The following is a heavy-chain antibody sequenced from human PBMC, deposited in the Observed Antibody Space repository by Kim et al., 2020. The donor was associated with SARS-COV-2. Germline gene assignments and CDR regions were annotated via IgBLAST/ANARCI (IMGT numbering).Heavy chain of an antibody. D-gene: IGHD3-10*01. CDR1: GFTFSSYS. Sequence: GGSLRLSCAASGFTFSSYSMNWVRQAPGKGLEWVSSISSSSSYIYYADSVKGRFTISRDNAKNSLYLQMNSLRAEDTAVYYCARDSHPVRRFDYWGQGTLVPVS. J-gene: IGHJ4*02. V-gene: IGHV3-21*01. CDR3: ARDSHPVRRFDY. CDR2: ISSSSSYI.